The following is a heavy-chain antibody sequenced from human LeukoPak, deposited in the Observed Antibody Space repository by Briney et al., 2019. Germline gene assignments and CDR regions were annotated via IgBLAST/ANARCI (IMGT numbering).Heavy chain of an antibody. J-gene: IGHJ5*02. Sequence: SSETLSLTCTVSGYSISSGYYWGWIRQPPGKGLEWIGNIYHSGSTYSNPSLKSRVIISVDTSKNQFSLKLSSVTAADTAVYYCALADGTGNWFDPWGQGTLVTVSS. CDR2: IYHSGST. CDR3: ALADGTGNWFDP. V-gene: IGHV4-38-2*02. CDR1: GYSISSGYY. D-gene: IGHD1-14*01.